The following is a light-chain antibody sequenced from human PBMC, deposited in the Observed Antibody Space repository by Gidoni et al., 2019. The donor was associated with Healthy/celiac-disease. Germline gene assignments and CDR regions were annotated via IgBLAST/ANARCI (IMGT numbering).Light chain of an antibody. V-gene: IGLV3-1*01. J-gene: IGLJ2*01. Sequence: SNNLTQPPSVSVSPGQTGSITCSGDKLGDKYACWYQQKPGQSPVLVIYQNTKRPSGIPERFSGSNSGNTATLTISGTQAMDEADYYCQAWDSSTVVFGGGTKLTVL. CDR2: QNT. CDR1: KLGDKY. CDR3: QAWDSSTVV.